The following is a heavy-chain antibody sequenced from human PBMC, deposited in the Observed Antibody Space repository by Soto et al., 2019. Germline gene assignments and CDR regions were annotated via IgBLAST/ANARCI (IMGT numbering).Heavy chain of an antibody. Sequence: GVTLRLSGVSLAGACDAAGMRWFPRIPGKGLEWVAGISSDGHAEFYADFVKGRFTVSRENSKNTVYLQMDRLRAEDTAVYYCVQDGHFAGMRWCDWRQGTLVTVTT. CDR3: VQDGHFAGMRWCD. CDR2: ISSDGHAE. CDR1: AGACDAAG. J-gene: IGHJ4*02. V-gene: IGHV3-33*05. D-gene: IGHD2-8*02.